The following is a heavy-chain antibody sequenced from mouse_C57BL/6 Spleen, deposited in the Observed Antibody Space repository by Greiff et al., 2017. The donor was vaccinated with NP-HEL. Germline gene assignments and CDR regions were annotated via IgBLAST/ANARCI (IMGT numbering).Heavy chain of an antibody. Sequence: EVMLVESGGGLVKPGGSLKLSCAASGFTFSSYAMSWVRQTPEKRLEWVATISDGGSYTYYPDNVKGRFTISRDNAKNNLYLQMSHLKSEDTAMYYCARDLYGSRPYAMDYWGQGTSVTVSS. D-gene: IGHD1-1*01. V-gene: IGHV5-4*03. CDR1: GFTFSSYA. CDR3: ARDLYGSRPYAMDY. CDR2: ISDGGSYT. J-gene: IGHJ4*01.